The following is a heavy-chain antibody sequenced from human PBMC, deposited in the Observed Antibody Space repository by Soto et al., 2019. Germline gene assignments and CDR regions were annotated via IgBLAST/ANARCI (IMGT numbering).Heavy chain of an antibody. Sequence: PDTTSLISGGSVGCFSDYCWNWNWIRQPPWNGLMLIGNSHHNRSASTNPSLNSRVTLSLYTSKNQFSLILTSVTAADTAVYYCARGALNDVLCSGPINGGMDVWGQGTTVTVSS. J-gene: IGHJ6*02. D-gene: IGHD2-15*01. CDR1: VGCFSDYCWN. V-gene: IGHV4-34*01. CDR2: SHHNRSA. CDR3: ARGALNDVLCSGPINGGMDV.